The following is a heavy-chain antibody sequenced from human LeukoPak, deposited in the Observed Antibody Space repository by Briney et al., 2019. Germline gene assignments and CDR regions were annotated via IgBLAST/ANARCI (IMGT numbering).Heavy chain of an antibody. CDR3: ARAEITDYYFDY. Sequence: PSETLSLTCTVSGGSISSTRYYWGWIRQPPGKGLEWIGSMYYSGSTYYNPSLKSRVTISVDTSKNQFSLKLSSVTAADTAVYYCARAEITDYYFDYWGQGTLVTASS. CDR2: MYYSGST. D-gene: IGHD1-20*01. V-gene: IGHV4-39*07. J-gene: IGHJ4*02. CDR1: GGSISSTRYY.